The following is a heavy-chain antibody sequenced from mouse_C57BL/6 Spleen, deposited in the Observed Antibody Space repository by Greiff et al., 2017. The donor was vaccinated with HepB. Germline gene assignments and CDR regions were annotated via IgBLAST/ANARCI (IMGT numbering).Heavy chain of an antibody. CDR1: GFTFTDYY. V-gene: IGHV7-3*01. J-gene: IGHJ1*03. CDR3: ARYTEYFDV. Sequence: DVMLVESGGGLVQPGGSLSLSCAASGFTFTDYYMSWVRQPPGKALEWLGFIRNKANGYTTEYSASVKGRFTISRDNSQSILYLQMNALRAEDSATYYCARYTEYFDVWGTGTTVTVSS. CDR2: IRNKANGYTT.